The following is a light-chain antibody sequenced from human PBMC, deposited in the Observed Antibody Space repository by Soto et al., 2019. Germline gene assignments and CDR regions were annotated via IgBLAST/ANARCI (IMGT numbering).Light chain of an antibody. J-gene: IGKJ4*01. CDR2: WAS. CDR3: QHYYSSPLT. V-gene: IGKV4-1*01. Sequence: DIVMTQSPDSLAVSLGERATINCKSSQSVLYDSDNKSYLAWYQQKPGQPPKLLIYWASTRESGVPDRFGGSGSGTDFTLTISSLQAEDVAVYYCQHYYSSPLTFGGGTKVDIK. CDR1: QSVLYDSDNKSY.